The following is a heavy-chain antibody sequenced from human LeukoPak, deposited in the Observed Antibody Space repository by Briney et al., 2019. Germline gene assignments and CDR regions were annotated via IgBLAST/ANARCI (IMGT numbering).Heavy chain of an antibody. CDR3: ARGGNTGYNL. CDR2: INHRGST. J-gene: IGHJ4*02. CDR1: GGSISSYY. D-gene: IGHD1-20*01. V-gene: IGHV4-34*01. Sequence: SETLSLTCTVSGGSISSYYWSWIRQPPGKGLEWIGEINHRGSTNYNPSLKSRVTISVDTSKNQFSLKLSSVTAADTAVYYCARGGNTGYNLWGQGTLVTVSS.